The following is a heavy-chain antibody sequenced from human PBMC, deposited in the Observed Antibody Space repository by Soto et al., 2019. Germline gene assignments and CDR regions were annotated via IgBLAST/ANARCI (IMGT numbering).Heavy chain of an antibody. CDR2: ISYDGSNK. D-gene: IGHD5-18*01. CDR1: GFTFSSYG. Sequence: PGGSLRLSCAASGFTFSSYGMHWVRQAPGKGLEWVAVISYDGSNKYYADSVKGRFTISRDNSKNTLYLQMNSLRAEDTAVYYCAKDKGRRVYGYNDYWGQGTLVTVSS. CDR3: AKDKGRRVYGYNDY. J-gene: IGHJ4*02. V-gene: IGHV3-30*18.